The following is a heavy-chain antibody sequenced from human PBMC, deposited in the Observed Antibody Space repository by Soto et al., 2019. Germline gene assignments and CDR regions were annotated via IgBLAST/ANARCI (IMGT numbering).Heavy chain of an antibody. CDR2: IYYSGST. D-gene: IGHD2-15*01. CDR1: GGSISSYY. J-gene: IGHJ6*02. CDR3: ARGRIFYGMDV. Sequence: ASETLSLTCTVSGGSISSYYWSWIRQPPGKGLEWIGYIYYSGSTNYNPSLKSRVTISVDTSKNQFSLKLSSVTAADTAVYYCARGRIFYGMDVWGQGTTVTVSS. V-gene: IGHV4-59*01.